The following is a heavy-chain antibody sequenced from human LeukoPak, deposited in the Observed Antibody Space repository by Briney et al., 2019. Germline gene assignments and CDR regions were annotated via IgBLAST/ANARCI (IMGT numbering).Heavy chain of an antibody. CDR1: GGSISGYY. CDR3: ARGGYSYGYHYYYYYMDV. Sequence: SETLSLTCTVSGGSISGYYWSWIRQPPGKGLEWIGEINHSGSTNYNPSLKSRVTISVDTSKNQFSLKLSSVTAADTAVYYCARGGYSYGYHYYYYYMDVWGKGTTVTVSS. CDR2: INHSGST. V-gene: IGHV4-34*01. D-gene: IGHD5-18*01. J-gene: IGHJ6*03.